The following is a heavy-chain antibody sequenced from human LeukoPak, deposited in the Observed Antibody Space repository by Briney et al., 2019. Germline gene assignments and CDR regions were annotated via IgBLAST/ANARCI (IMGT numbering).Heavy chain of an antibody. D-gene: IGHD5/OR15-5a*01. V-gene: IGHV3-74*01. Sequence: GGSLRLSCAPSGIPFRRYRIQWLRQSPGKGLVWVSRISSDGRVITYADSVKGRFTISRDNAKNILYLQMNSLRAEDTAIYYCAGGSSVNNFDYCGQGTLVTVSS. CDR2: ISSDGRVI. CDR1: GIPFRRYR. CDR3: AGGSSVNNFDY. J-gene: IGHJ4*02.